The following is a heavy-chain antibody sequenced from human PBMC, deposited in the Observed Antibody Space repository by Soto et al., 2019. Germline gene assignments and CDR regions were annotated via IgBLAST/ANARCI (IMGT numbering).Heavy chain of an antibody. CDR2: ISAYNGNT. D-gene: IGHD4-17*01. Sequence: ASVKVSCKASGYTFTSYGIICVRQAPGQGLEWMGWISAYNGNTNYAQKLQGRVTMTTDTSTSTAYMELRSLRSDDTAVYYCARDAFVYGDYDAFDIWGQGTMVTVSS. CDR3: ARDAFVYGDYDAFDI. J-gene: IGHJ3*02. CDR1: GYTFTSYG. V-gene: IGHV1-18*01.